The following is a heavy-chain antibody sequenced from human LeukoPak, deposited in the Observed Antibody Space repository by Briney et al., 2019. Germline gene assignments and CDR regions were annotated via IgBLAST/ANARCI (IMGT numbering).Heavy chain of an antibody. J-gene: IGHJ3*02. CDR3: ARGPARRGAFDI. CDR1: GGSISSGGYY. D-gene: IGHD1-26*01. CDR2: IHYSGST. Sequence: PSETLSLTCTVSGGSISSGGYYWSWIRQHPGKGLEWIGYIHYSGSTYYNPSLKSRVTISVDTSKNQFSLKLSSVTAADTAVYYCARGPARRGAFDIWGQGTMVTVSS. V-gene: IGHV4-31*03.